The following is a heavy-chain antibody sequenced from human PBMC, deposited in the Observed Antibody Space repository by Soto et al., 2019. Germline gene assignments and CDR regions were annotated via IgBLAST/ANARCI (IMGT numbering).Heavy chain of an antibody. CDR2: IYYRGNT. V-gene: IGHV4-39*01. D-gene: IGHD3-16*01. CDR1: GGSISNNNYH. Sequence: SETLSLTCSVSGGSISNNNYHWGWIRQPPGKGLEWMGSIYYRGNTYYNPSLRSRITISVDTSRNQFSLALSSVTAADTAVYFCARLRGGCPADPWGQGTLVTVSS. J-gene: IGHJ5*02. CDR3: ARLRGGCPADP.